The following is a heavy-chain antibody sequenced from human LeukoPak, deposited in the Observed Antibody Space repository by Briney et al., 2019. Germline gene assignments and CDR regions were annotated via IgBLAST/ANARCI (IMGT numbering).Heavy chain of an antibody. Sequence: GGSLRLACAASGFTFSNAWMNWVRQAPGKGLEWVARIKSKPAGETTTYAAPVKGRFTISRDDSRNTLYLQMNSLKTEDTAVYYCTTCGGDCFFNYWGQGTLVTASS. V-gene: IGHV3-15*01. CDR2: IKSKPAGETT. J-gene: IGHJ4*02. D-gene: IGHD2-21*02. CDR3: TTCGGDCFFNY. CDR1: GFTFSNAW.